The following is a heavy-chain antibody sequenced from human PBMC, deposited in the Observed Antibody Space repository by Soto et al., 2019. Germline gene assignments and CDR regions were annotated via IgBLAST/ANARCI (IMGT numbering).Heavy chain of an antibody. D-gene: IGHD3-10*01. CDR2: ISSSSSTI. J-gene: IGHJ4*02. Sequence: ELQLVESGGGLVQPGGSLRLSCAASGFTFSSYSMNWVRQAPGKGLEWVSYISSSSSTIYYADSVKGRFTISRDNAKNSLYLQMNSLRDEDTAVYYCARDRWELGHYYFDYWGQGTLVTVSS. V-gene: IGHV3-48*02. CDR3: ARDRWELGHYYFDY. CDR1: GFTFSSYS.